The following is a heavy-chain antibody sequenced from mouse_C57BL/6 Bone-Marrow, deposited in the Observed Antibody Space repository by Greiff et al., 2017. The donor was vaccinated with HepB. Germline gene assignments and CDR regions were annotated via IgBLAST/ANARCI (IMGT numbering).Heavy chain of an antibody. CDR1: GFTFSDYY. D-gene: IGHD1-1*01. J-gene: IGHJ2*01. CDR2: INYDGSST. V-gene: IGHV5-16*01. Sequence: EVQLVESEGGLVQPGSSMKLSCTASGFTFSDYYMAWVRQVPEKGLEWVANINYDGSSTYYLDSLKSRFIISRDNAKNILYLQMSSLKSEDTATYYCARSPVVAPFDYWGQGTTLTVSS. CDR3: ARSPVVAPFDY.